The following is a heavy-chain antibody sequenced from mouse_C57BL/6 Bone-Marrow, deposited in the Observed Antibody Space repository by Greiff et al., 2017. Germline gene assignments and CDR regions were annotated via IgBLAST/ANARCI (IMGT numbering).Heavy chain of an antibody. CDR1: GYTFTSYW. CDR2: IDPSDSYT. CDR3: ARWTAQATIWYFDV. V-gene: IGHV1-69*01. D-gene: IGHD3-2*02. Sequence: VKLQQSGAELVMPGASVKLSCKASGYTFTSYWMHWVKQRPGQGLEWIGEIDPSDSYTNYNQKFKGKSTLTVDKSSSTAYMQLSSLTSEDSAVYYCARWTAQATIWYFDVWGTGTTVTVSS. J-gene: IGHJ1*03.